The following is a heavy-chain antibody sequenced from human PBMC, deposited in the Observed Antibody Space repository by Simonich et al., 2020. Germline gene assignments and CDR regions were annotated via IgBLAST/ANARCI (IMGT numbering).Heavy chain of an antibody. CDR1: GYTFTGYY. CDR2: INPNSGGT. D-gene: IGHD6-6*01. Sequence: QVQLVQSGAEVNKPGASVKVSCKASGYTFTGYYMHWVRQAPGQGLEWMGWINPNSGGTNYAQKFQGSVTMTRDTSISTAYMELSRLRSDDTAVYYCARDRAARYYYYYYMDVWGKGTTVTVSS. V-gene: IGHV1-2*02. CDR3: ARDRAARYYYYYYMDV. J-gene: IGHJ6*03.